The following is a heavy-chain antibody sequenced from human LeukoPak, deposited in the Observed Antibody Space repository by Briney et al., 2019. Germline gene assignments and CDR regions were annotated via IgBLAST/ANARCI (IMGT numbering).Heavy chain of an antibody. Sequence: GASVKVSCKASGYTFTSYGISWVRQAPGQGLEWMGWISAYSGNTNYAQKLQGRVTMTTYTSTSTAYMELRSLRSDDTAVYYCARIVVYYYDSSGYYYFDYWGQGTLVTVSS. V-gene: IGHV1-18*01. CDR2: ISAYSGNT. CDR1: GYTFTSYG. CDR3: ARIVVYYYDSSGYYYFDY. J-gene: IGHJ4*02. D-gene: IGHD3-22*01.